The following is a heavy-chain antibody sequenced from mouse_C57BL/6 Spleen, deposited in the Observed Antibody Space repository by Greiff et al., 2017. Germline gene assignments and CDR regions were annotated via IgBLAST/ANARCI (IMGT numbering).Heavy chain of an antibody. V-gene: IGHV1-80*01. Sequence: VQLQQSGAELVKPGASVKISCKASGYAFSSYWMNWVKQRPGKGLEWIGQIYPGDGDTNYNGKFKGQATLTADKSFSTADLQLSSLKSEDSAVYFCARWDCKGAMDYWGQGTSVTVSS. D-gene: IGHD4-1*01. J-gene: IGHJ4*01. CDR3: ARWDCKGAMDY. CDR1: GYAFSSYW. CDR2: IYPGDGDT.